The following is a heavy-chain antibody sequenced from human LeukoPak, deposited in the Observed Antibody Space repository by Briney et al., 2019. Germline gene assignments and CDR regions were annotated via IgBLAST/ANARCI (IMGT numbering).Heavy chain of an antibody. V-gene: IGHV1-69*04. D-gene: IGHD4-17*01. CDR1: GGTFSSYA. CDR3: ARVSPTDYGDYDGAFDI. J-gene: IGHJ3*02. Sequence: SVTVSCKASGGTFSSYAISWVRQAPGQGLEWMGRIIPILGIANYAQKFQGRVTITADKSTSTAYMELSSLRSEDTAVYYCARVSPTDYGDYDGAFDIWGQGTMVTVSS. CDR2: IIPILGIA.